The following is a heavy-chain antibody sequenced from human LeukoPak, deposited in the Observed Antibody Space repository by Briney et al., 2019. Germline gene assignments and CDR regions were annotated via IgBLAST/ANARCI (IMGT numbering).Heavy chain of an antibody. V-gene: IGHV4-59*08. Sequence: KASETLSLTRTVSGGPNKWYYRGWVRQPPRKGVGGVGYIYYSGSTNYNPSLKSRVTISVDTSKNQFSLKLSSVTAADTAVYYCARSRPTYYYDSSGTNFDYWGQGTLVTVSS. J-gene: IGHJ4*02. CDR2: IYYSGST. CDR3: ARSRPTYYYDSSGTNFDY. D-gene: IGHD3-22*01. CDR1: GGPNKWYY.